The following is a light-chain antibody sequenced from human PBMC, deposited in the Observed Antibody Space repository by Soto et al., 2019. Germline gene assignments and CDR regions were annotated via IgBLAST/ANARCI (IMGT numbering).Light chain of an antibody. J-gene: IGLJ1*01. CDR1: KSDIGVYDF. CDR3: SSYTSTSTL. CDR2: DVT. Sequence: QSVLTQPPSASGSPGQSVTISCTGTKSDIGVYDFVSWYQHHPGTAPKLVIYDVTNRPSGVSNRFSGSKSGNTASLTISGLQAEDEADYFCSSYTSTSTLFGTGTKVTVL. V-gene: IGLV2-14*01.